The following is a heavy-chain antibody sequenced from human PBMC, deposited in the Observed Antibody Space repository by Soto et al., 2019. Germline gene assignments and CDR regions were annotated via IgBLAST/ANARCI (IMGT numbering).Heavy chain of an antibody. Sequence: EVQVLESGGALVQPGGSLRLSCAASGFTFRKHAMTWVRQAPGQGLEYVSSITASGSATFYAASVRGRFAISRDNAKSTLYLQMNSLSAEDTALYSCAKDVAGGGIDSWGQGTLVTVSS. CDR3: AKDVAGGGIDS. V-gene: IGHV3-23*01. J-gene: IGHJ4*02. D-gene: IGHD2-8*02. CDR1: GFTFRKHA. CDR2: ITASGSAT.